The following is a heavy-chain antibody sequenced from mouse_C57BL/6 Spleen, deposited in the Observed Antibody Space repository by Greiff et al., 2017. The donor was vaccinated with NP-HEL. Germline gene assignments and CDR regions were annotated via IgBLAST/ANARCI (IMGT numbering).Heavy chain of an antibody. CDR2: INPNYGTT. Sequence: EVQLQQSGPELVKPGASVKISCKASGYSFTDYNMNWVKQSNGKSLEWIGVINPNYGTTSYNQKFKGKATLTVDQSSSTAKKQLNSLTSEDSAVYYGARRYYYGSSFLFDYGGKGTTLTVSS. V-gene: IGHV1-39*01. J-gene: IGHJ2*01. CDR3: ARRYYYGSSFLFDY. D-gene: IGHD1-1*01. CDR1: GYSFTDYN.